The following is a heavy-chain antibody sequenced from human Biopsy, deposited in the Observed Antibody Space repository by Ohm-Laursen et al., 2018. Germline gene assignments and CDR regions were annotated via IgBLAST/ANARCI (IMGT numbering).Heavy chain of an antibody. D-gene: IGHD3-22*01. CDR2: ISSSSSTI. Sequence: LSLTCASSGFTFSDYYMSWIRQAPGKGLEFISYISSSSSTISYADSVKGRFTISRDNAKKSLYLQLNSLRAEDTAVYYCATAIDRRFDYWGQGTLVTVSS. CDR1: GFTFSDYY. J-gene: IGHJ4*02. V-gene: IGHV3-11*01. CDR3: ATAIDRRFDY.